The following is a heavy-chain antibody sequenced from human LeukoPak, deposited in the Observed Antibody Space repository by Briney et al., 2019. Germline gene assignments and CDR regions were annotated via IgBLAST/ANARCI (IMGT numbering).Heavy chain of an antibody. CDR2: INHSGST. V-gene: IGHV4-34*01. CDR1: GGSFSGYY. D-gene: IGHD2-2*01. Sequence: PSETLSLTCAVYGGSFSGYYWSWIRQPPGKGLECIGEINHSGSTNYNPSLKSRVTISVDTSKNQFSLKLSSVTAADTAVYYCAIHIVVVPAAKKKNWFDPWGQGTLVTVSS. J-gene: IGHJ5*02. CDR3: AIHIVVVPAAKKKNWFDP.